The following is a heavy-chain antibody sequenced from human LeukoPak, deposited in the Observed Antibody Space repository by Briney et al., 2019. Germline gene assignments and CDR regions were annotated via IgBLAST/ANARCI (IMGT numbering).Heavy chain of an antibody. V-gene: IGHV3-33*01. Sequence: SGGSLRLSCAASGFIFGSYGMYWVREAPGKGLGWATNIWSDGSNKYYADSVKGRFTISRDNSKNTLYLQMNSLRAEDTAVYYCARGLSNYDSSGLNYWGQGTLVTVSS. CDR3: ARGLSNYDSSGLNY. J-gene: IGHJ4*02. D-gene: IGHD3-22*01. CDR2: IWSDGSNK. CDR1: GFIFGSYG.